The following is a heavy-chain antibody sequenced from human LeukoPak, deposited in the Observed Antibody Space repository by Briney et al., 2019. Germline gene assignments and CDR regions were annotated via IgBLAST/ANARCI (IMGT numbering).Heavy chain of an antibody. V-gene: IGHV4-34*01. CDR3: ARDFGPYSSSWYWSRYAFDI. CDR2: INHSGST. Sequence: SETLSLTCAVYGGSFSGYYWSWIRQPPGKGLEWIGEINHSGSTNYNPSLKSRVTISVDTSKNQFSLKLSSVTAADTAVYYCARDFGPYSSSWYWSRYAFDIWGQGTMVTVSS. D-gene: IGHD6-13*01. J-gene: IGHJ3*02. CDR1: GGSFSGYY.